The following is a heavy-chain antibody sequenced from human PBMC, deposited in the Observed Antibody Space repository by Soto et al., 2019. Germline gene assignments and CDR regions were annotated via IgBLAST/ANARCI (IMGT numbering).Heavy chain of an antibody. D-gene: IGHD1-26*01. CDR2: IYYSGTA. V-gene: IGHV4-28*01. J-gene: IGHJ4*02. CDR1: GYSISSRNW. CDR3: ARREIQGPIDY. Sequence: PSETLSLTCAVSGYSISSRNWGGWIRQPPGKGLEWIGYIYYSGTAYYNPSLKSRVTMSVDTSKTQFSLKLTSVTAVDTAVYYCARREIQGPIDYWGQGTLVTVSS.